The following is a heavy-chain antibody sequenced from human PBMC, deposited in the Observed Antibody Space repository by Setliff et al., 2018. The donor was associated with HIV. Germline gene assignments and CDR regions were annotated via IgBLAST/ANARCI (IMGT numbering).Heavy chain of an antibody. V-gene: IGHV4-34*01. D-gene: IGHD3-22*01. CDR2: INHSGTT. J-gene: IGHJ4*02. CDR1: GGSFSGYY. CDR3: ARHDSPRGHDYFDY. Sequence: LSLTCAVYGGSFSGYYWSWIRQPPGRGLEWIGEINHSGTTNFNPSLKSRVTISVDTSKNQFSLKLTSLTATDTALYYCARHDSPRGHDYFDYWGQGTMVTVSS.